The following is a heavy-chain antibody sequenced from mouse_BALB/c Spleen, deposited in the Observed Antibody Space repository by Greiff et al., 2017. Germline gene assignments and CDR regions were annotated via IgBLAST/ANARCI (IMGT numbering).Heavy chain of an antibody. CDR2: ISSGGSYT. J-gene: IGHJ2*01. CDR3: ARQGITTVEGFDY. D-gene: IGHD1-1*01. CDR1: GFTFSSYG. Sequence: DVHLVESGGDLVKPGGSLKLSCAASGFTFSSYGMSWVRQTPDKRLEWVATISSGGSYTYYPDSVKGRFTISRDNAKNTLYLQMSSLKSEDTAMYYCARQGITTVEGFDYWGQGTTLTVSS. V-gene: IGHV5-6*01.